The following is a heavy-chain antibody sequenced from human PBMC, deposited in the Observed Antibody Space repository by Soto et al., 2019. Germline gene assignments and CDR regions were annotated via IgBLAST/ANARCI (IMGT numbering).Heavy chain of an antibody. CDR1: GGSISSGDYY. D-gene: IGHD4-17*01. CDR3: ASQGRDYGGNSGDY. Sequence: QVQLQESGPGLVKPSQTLSLTCTVSGGSISSGDYYWSWIRQPPGKGLEWIGYIYYSGSTYYNPYLKSRVTISVDTSKNQFSLKLSSVTAADTDVYYCASQGRDYGGNSGDYGGQGTLVTVSS. V-gene: IGHV4-30-4*01. CDR2: IYYSGST. J-gene: IGHJ4*02.